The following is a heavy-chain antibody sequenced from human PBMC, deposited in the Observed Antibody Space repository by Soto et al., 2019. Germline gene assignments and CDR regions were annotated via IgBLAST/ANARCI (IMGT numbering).Heavy chain of an antibody. CDR3: AKINDFWSGYWNYFDY. Sequence: HPGGSLRLSCAASGFTFSSYAMSWVRQAPGKGLEWVSAISGSGGSTYYADSVKGRFTISRDNSKNTLYLQMNSLRAEDTAVYYCAKINDFWSGYWNYFDYWGQGTLVTVSS. CDR1: GFTFSSYA. J-gene: IGHJ4*02. CDR2: ISGSGGST. V-gene: IGHV3-23*01. D-gene: IGHD3-3*01.